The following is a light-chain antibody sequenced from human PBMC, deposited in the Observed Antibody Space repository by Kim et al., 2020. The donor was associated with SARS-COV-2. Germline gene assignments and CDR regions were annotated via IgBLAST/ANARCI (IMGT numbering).Light chain of an antibody. CDR1: QSVLYSSNNKNY. CDR3: QQYYSTPQT. CDR2: WAS. V-gene: IGKV4-1*01. Sequence: DIVMTQSPDSLAVSLGERATINCKSSQSVLYSSNNKNYLAWYQQKPGQPPKLLIYWASTRESGVPGRFSGSGSGTDFTLTISSLQAEDVAVYYCQQYYSTPQTFGGGTKVDIK. J-gene: IGKJ4*01.